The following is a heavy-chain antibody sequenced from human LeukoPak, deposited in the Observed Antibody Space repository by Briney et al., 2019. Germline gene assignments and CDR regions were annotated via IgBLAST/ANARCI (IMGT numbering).Heavy chain of an antibody. CDR2: INAGNGNT. V-gene: IGHV1-3*01. J-gene: IGHJ6*02. CDR1: GYTFTSYA. D-gene: IGHD2-2*01. Sequence: ASVKVSCKAPGYTFTSYAMHWVRQAPGQRLEWMGWINAGNGNTKYSQKFQGRVTITRDTSASTAYMELSSLRSEDTAVYYCASCELNYQLPRYYYYYGMDVWGQGTTVTVSS. CDR3: ASCELNYQLPRYYYYYGMDV.